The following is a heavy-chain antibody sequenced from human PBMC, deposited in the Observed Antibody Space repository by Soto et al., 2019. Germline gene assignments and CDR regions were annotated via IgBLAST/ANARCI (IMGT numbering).Heavy chain of an antibody. CDR3: AREVGSDTAMVTANWFDP. D-gene: IGHD5-18*01. CDR2: INPNSGGT. J-gene: IGHJ5*02. Sequence: ASVKVSCKASGYTFTGYYMHWVRQAPGRGLEWMGWINPNSGGTNYAQKFQGRVTMTRDTSISTAYMELSRLRSDDTAVYYCAREVGSDTAMVTANWFDPWGQGTLVTVSS. V-gene: IGHV1-2*02. CDR1: GYTFTGYY.